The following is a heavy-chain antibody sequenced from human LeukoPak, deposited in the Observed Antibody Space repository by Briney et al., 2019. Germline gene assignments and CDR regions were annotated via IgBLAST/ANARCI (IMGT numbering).Heavy chain of an antibody. Sequence: GSSVKVSCKASGGTFTRYAISWVRQAPGQGLEWIGGIIPIFGTANYAQKIQGRVTITADQSTSTAYMQLSGLRSEDTAVYYCARDAALYDSSGYYYLWWGQGTLVTVSS. D-gene: IGHD3-22*01. V-gene: IGHV1-69*01. CDR1: GGTFTRYA. CDR3: ARDAALYDSSGYYYLW. J-gene: IGHJ4*02. CDR2: IIPIFGTA.